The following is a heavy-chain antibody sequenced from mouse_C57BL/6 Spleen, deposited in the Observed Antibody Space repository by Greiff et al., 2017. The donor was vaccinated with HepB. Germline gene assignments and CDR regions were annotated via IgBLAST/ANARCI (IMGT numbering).Heavy chain of an antibody. CDR2: INPSSGYT. CDR1: GYTFTSYW. D-gene: IGHD2-5*01. V-gene: IGHV1-7*01. J-gene: IGHJ2*01. Sequence: VQLQQSGAELAKPGASVKLSCKASGYTFTSYWMHWVKQRPGQGLEWIGYINPSSGYTKYNQKFKDKATLTADNSSSTAYMQLRSLTYADSAIYYCARSLSYSNYVGGDYWGQGTTLTGSS. CDR3: ARSLSYSNYVGGDY.